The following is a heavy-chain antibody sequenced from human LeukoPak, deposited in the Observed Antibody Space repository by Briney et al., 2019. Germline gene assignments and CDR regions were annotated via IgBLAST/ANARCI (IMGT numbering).Heavy chain of an antibody. Sequence: ASVKVSCKASGYXLTSYYIHWVRQAPGQGPEWMGLINPSGGSTSYAQKFQGRVTMTRDTSTSTVYMELNSLRSEDTAVYYCARPQYPYYYDSSGPYDAFDIWGQGTMVTVSS. CDR1: GYXLTSYY. D-gene: IGHD3-22*01. CDR2: INPSGGST. J-gene: IGHJ3*02. V-gene: IGHV1-46*01. CDR3: ARPQYPYYYDSSGPYDAFDI.